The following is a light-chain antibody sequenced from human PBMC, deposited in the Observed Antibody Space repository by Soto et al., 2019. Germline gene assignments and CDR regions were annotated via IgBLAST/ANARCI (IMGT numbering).Light chain of an antibody. CDR1: QTITNY. J-gene: IGKJ3*01. Sequence: DFQMTQSPSSLSASVGDRVTITCRASQTITNYLNWYQQKPGKAPKLLIYAASSLQSGVPARFSGSGSGTDFNFTISSMHPEDFATYYCQQDYSSLFTFGPGTKVDIK. CDR2: AAS. CDR3: QQDYSSLFT. V-gene: IGKV1-39*01.